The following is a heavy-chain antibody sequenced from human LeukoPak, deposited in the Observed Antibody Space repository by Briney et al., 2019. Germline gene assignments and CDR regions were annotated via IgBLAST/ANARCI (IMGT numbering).Heavy chain of an antibody. CDR3: AKDGRWLQLEYYFDY. CDR1: GFTFDDYA. V-gene: IGHV3-9*01. J-gene: IGHJ4*02. CDR2: ISWNSGSI. Sequence: GGSLRLSCAASGFTFDDYAMHWVRQAPGKGLEWVSGISWNSGSIGYADSVKGRFTISRDNAKNSLYLQMNSLRAEDTAFYYCAKDGRWLQLEYYFDYWGQGTLVTVSS. D-gene: IGHD5-24*01.